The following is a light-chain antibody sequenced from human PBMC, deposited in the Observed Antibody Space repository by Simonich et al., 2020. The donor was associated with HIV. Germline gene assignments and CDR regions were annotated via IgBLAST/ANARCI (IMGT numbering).Light chain of an antibody. CDR3: QSYDSSIPVV. Sequence: NFVLTQPQSVSESPGKTVTISCTRSGGNISRNYVQWYQQRPGSAPPPVIFEKNHRPPGVPVPFPGSIDSSSNSASLTFSGLKTEDEADYYCQSYDSSIPVVFGGGTKLTVL. CDR2: EKN. CDR1: GGNISRNY. V-gene: IGLV6-57*03. J-gene: IGLJ2*01.